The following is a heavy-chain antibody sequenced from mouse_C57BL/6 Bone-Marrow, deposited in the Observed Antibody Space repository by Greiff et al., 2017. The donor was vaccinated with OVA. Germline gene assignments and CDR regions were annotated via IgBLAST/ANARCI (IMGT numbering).Heavy chain of an antibody. D-gene: IGHD1-1*01. J-gene: IGHJ2*01. Sequence: EVQVVESGAELVRPGASVKLSCTASGFNIKDDYMHWVKQRPEQGLEWIGWIDPENGDTEYASKFQGKATITADTSSNTAYLQLSSLTSEDTAVYYCTPVVADYWGQGTTLTVSS. CDR2: IDPENGDT. CDR3: TPVVADY. CDR1: GFNIKDDY. V-gene: IGHV14-4*01.